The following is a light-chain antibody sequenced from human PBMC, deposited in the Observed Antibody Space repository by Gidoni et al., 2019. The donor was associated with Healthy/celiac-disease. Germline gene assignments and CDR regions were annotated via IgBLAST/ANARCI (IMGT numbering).Light chain of an antibody. Sequence: QSALTQPPSVSGSPGQSVAISCTGTSSDVGSYNRVSWYPQPPGTAPKLMIFEVRNRPSGVPDRFSGSKSGNTASLTISGLQAEDEADYYCSSYTSSSTFVVFGGGTKLTVL. CDR1: SSDVGSYNR. CDR3: SSYTSSSTFVV. V-gene: IGLV2-18*02. CDR2: EVR. J-gene: IGLJ2*01.